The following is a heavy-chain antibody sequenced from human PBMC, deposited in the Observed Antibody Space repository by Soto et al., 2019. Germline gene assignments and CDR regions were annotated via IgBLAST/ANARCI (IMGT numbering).Heavy chain of an antibody. CDR3: TRGLLTDFFDY. J-gene: IGHJ4*02. CDR1: GFTFDTYA. Sequence: PGRSLRLSCAASGFTFDTYAMHWVRQAPGKGLEWVAVISYDGSNQFYAGSVKGRFTVSRDNSKNTLYLQVNSLRNDDTAVYYCTRGLLTDFFDYWVQGPLVNVSP. V-gene: IGHV3-30-3*01. CDR2: ISYDGSNQ.